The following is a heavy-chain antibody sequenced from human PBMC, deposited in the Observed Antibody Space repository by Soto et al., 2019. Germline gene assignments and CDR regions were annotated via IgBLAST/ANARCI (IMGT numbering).Heavy chain of an antibody. CDR3: AIRTGQLAIISEFDGDWFFEI. CDR2: INPDSGGT. J-gene: IGHJ2*01. CDR1: GYTFTDYY. Sequence: QEQLVQSGAEVKKPGASLKVSCKASGYTFTDYYIHWVRQAPGQGLEWVGWINPDSGGTNLAQRFQGRVTMTSDTSIATAYMELSSLGSDDTAVYYCAIRTGQLAIISEFDGDWFFEIWGRGTLVTVSS. D-gene: IGHD2-2*01. V-gene: IGHV1-2*02.